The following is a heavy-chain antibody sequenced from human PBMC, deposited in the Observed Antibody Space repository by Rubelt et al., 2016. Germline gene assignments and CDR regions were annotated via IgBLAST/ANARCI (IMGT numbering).Heavy chain of an antibody. CDR2: IYPVDSDT. CDR1: GYSFTTYW. CDR3: ARPHDGYNFGYFDY. Sequence: EVQLVQSGAAVKKPGESLKISCKGSGYSFTTYWIGWVRQLPGKGLEWTGIIYPVDSDTGYSPSFQGQVTISADKSISTAYLQWSSLKASDTAMYYCARPHDGYNFGYFDYWGQGTLVTVSS. D-gene: IGHD5-24*01. V-gene: IGHV5-51*01. J-gene: IGHJ4*02.